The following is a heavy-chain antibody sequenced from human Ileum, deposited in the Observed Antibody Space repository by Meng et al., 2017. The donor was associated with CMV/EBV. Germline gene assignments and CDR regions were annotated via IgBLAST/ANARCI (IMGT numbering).Heavy chain of an antibody. D-gene: IGHD4-17*01. V-gene: IGHV4-39*07. Sequence: SSSSSSYYWGWIRQPPGKGLEWIGTIYYSSGRAFYNPSLRSRVTISVDTSKNQFSLKLSSVTAADTAVYYCARDGGSDYGGSNWFDPWGQGTLVTVSS. CDR3: ARDGGSDYGGSNWFDP. CDR1: SSSSSSYY. CDR2: IYYSSGRA. J-gene: IGHJ5*02.